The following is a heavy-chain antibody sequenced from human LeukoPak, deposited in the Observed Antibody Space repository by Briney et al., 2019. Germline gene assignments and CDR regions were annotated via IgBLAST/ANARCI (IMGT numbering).Heavy chain of an antibody. CDR3: AKSGNPYSSGWYHPYFDY. CDR2: IKPKTDGETT. Sequence: GGSLRLSCAASGFTFSNAYMNWVRQAPGKGLEWVGRIKPKTDGETTEYAAPVKDRFSISRDDSKSMMYLQMNSLKTEDTAVYYCAKSGNPYSSGWYHPYFDYWGQGTLVTVSS. CDR1: GFTFSNAY. J-gene: IGHJ4*02. V-gene: IGHV3-15*07. D-gene: IGHD6-19*01.